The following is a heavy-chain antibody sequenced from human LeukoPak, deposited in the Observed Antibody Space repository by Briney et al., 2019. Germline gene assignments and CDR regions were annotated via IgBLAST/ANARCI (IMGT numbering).Heavy chain of an antibody. CDR2: ISHSGRTM. CDR3: ARDSIVRGNIGNDMDV. CDR1: GFTFSDYY. J-gene: IGHJ6*03. V-gene: IGHV3-11*01. Sequence: GGSPRLSCAASGFTFSDYYMSWIRQAPGKGLEWVSYISHSGRTMYYADSVKGRFTISRDNAKNSLYLQMNSLRAGDTAVYYCARDSIVRGNIGNDMDVWAKGPRSPSP. D-gene: IGHD2-8*01.